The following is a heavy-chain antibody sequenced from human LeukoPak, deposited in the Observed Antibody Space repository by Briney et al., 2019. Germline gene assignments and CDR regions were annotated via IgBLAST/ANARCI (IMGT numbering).Heavy chain of an antibody. Sequence: SEALSLTRAVSGASIRSSYWSWIRQPPGKGLEWIGYINYSGNTKYNPSLESRVTISVDASNNQFSLRLSSVTAADTAFYYFARGYYDSRGYSNTFDIWGQGTLVTVSS. V-gene: IGHV4-59*01. D-gene: IGHD3-22*01. CDR2: INYSGNT. CDR3: ARGYYDSRGYSNTFDI. CDR1: GASIRSSY. J-gene: IGHJ3*02.